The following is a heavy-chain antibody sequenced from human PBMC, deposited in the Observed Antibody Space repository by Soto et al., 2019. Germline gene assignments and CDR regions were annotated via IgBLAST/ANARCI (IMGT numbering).Heavy chain of an antibody. Sequence: PSETLSLTCAVYGGSFSGYYWSWIRQPPGKGLEWIGEINHSGSTNYNPSLKSRVTISVDTSKNQFSLKLSSVTAADTAVYYCARQNPYYDFWSGYYADMDYWGQGTLVTVSS. V-gene: IGHV4-34*01. CDR1: GGSFSGYY. CDR3: ARQNPYYDFWSGYYADMDY. J-gene: IGHJ4*02. CDR2: INHSGST. D-gene: IGHD3-3*01.